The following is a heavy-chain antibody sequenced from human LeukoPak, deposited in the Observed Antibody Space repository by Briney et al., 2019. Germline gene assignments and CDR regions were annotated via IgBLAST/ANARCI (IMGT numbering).Heavy chain of an antibody. V-gene: IGHV3-74*01. Sequence: LTGGSLRLSCAASGFTFSNYWMHWFRQAPGKGLVWVSRINYDGSTNYADSVKGRFTISRDNAKNSLYLQMNSLKVEDTAIYYCARDNWVDCWGQGTLVTVSS. J-gene: IGHJ5*01. CDR1: GFTFSNYW. CDR2: INYDGST. CDR3: ARDNWVDC.